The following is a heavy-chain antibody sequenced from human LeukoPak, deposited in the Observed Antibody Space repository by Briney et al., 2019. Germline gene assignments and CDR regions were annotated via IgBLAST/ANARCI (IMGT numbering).Heavy chain of an antibody. CDR1: GGSFSGYY. V-gene: IGHV4-34*01. D-gene: IGHD3-22*01. Sequence: SETLSLTCAVYGGSFSGYYWSWIRQPPGKGLEWIGEINHSGSTNYNPSLKSRVTISVDTSKNQFSLKLSSVTAADTAVYYCARVVVITTFGAFDIWGQGTMVTVSS. CDR3: ARVVVITTFGAFDI. J-gene: IGHJ3*02. CDR2: INHSGST.